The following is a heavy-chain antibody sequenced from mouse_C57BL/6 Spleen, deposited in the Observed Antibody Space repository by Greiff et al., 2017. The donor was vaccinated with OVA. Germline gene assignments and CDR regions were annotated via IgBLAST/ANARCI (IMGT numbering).Heavy chain of an antibody. CDR1: GYAFSSSW. V-gene: IGHV1-82*01. CDR2: IYPGDGDT. Sequence: VQLQQSGPELVKPGASVKISCKASGYAFSSSWMNWVKQRPGKGLEWIGRIYPGDGDTNYNGKFKGKATLTADKSSSTAYMQLSSLTSEDSAVYFCARRMITTVEDYYAMDYWGQGTSVTVSS. CDR3: ARRMITTVEDYYAMDY. J-gene: IGHJ4*01. D-gene: IGHD1-1*01.